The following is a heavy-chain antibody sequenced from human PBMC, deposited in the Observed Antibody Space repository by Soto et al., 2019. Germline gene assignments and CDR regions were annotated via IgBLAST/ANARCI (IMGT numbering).Heavy chain of an antibody. V-gene: IGHV4-39*01. D-gene: IGHD1-26*01. J-gene: IGHJ1*01. Sequence: QLQLQESGPGLVKPSETLSLTCTVSGGSISSSSYYWGWIRQPPGKGLEWIGSIYYSGSTYYNPSLKSRVTIPVDTSKNQFSLKLSSVTAADTAVYYCARLRSGSYYTPEYCQHWGQVTLFTVSS. CDR2: IYYSGST. CDR3: ARLRSGSYYTPEYCQH. CDR1: GGSISSSSYY.